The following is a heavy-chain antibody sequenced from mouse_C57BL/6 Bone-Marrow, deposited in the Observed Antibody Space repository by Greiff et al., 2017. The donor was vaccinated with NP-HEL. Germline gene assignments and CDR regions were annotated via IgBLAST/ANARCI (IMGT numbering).Heavy chain of an antibody. D-gene: IGHD2-1*01. CDR3: ARSGYYGPAWCAY. Sequence: VQLQQSGAELARPGASVKMSCKASGYTFTSYTMHWVKQRPGQGLEWIGYITPSSGYTKYNQKFKAKATLTADKSSSTAYMQLSSLTSEDSAVYDGARSGYYGPAWCAYWGQGTLGTVSA. V-gene: IGHV1-4*01. J-gene: IGHJ3*01. CDR1: GYTFTSYT. CDR2: ITPSSGYT.